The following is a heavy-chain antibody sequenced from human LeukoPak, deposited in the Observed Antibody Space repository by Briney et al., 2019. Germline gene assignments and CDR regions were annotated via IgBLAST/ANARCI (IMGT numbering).Heavy chain of an antibody. Sequence: SETLSLTRAVYGGSFSGYYWSWIRQPPGKGLEWIGEINHSGSSNYNPSLKSRVTISVDTSKNQFSLKLSSVTAADTAVYYCARVDYGDYISPWFDPWGQGTLVTVSS. V-gene: IGHV4-34*01. CDR1: GGSFSGYY. J-gene: IGHJ5*02. D-gene: IGHD4-17*01. CDR3: ARVDYGDYISPWFDP. CDR2: INHSGSS.